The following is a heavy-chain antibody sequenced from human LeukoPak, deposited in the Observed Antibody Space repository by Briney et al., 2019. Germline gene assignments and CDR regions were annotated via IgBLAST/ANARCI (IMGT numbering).Heavy chain of an antibody. Sequence: GGSLRLSCAASGFTFSSSWMSWVRQAPGKGLEWVANIKEDESEQYYVDSVKGRFTISRDNAKNSLYMQMNSLTAEDTAVYYCVRPFGDYIGGYYFDYWGQGTLVTVSS. D-gene: IGHD4-17*01. CDR1: GFTFSSSW. V-gene: IGHV3-7*01. J-gene: IGHJ4*02. CDR2: IKEDESEQ. CDR3: VRPFGDYIGGYYFDY.